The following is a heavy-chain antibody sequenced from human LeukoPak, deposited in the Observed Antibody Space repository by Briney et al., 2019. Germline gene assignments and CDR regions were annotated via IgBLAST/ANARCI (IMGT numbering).Heavy chain of an antibody. V-gene: IGHV4-4*02. Sequence: SGTLSLTCAVSGGSISSSNWWSWVRPPPGKGLEWIGEIYHSGSTNYNPSLKSRVTISVDKSKNQFSLKLSSVTAADTAVYYCARESSANYGSGSYNWFDPWGQGTLVTVSS. J-gene: IGHJ5*02. D-gene: IGHD3-10*01. CDR3: ARESSANYGSGSYNWFDP. CDR2: IYHSGST. CDR1: GGSISSSNW.